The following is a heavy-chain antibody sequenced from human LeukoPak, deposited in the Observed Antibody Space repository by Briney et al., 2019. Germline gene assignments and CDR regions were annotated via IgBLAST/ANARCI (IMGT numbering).Heavy chain of an antibody. CDR2: MSYSGRT. J-gene: IGHJ3*01. CDR3: AQQVVGTSNSFDV. CDR1: GASINAYY. D-gene: IGHD6-13*01. V-gene: IGHV4-59*01. Sequence: PSETLSLICNVSGASINAYYWTWIRQSPEKGLEWIASMSYSGRTDSNPSLKSRVSMSVGPSKSQFSLSLTSVTTAYTAIYYCAQQVVGTSNSFDVWGQGTFVAVSS.